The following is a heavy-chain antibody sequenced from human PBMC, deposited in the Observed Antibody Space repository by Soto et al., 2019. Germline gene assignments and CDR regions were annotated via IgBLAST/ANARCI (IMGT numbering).Heavy chain of an antibody. V-gene: IGHV3-23*01. CDR1: GFTFSSYA. Sequence: EVQLLESGGGLVQPGGSLRLSCAASGFTFSSYAMSWVRQAPGKGLEWVSATSGSGGSTYYADSVKGRFTISRDNSKNTLYLQMNSLRAEDTAVYYCAKDLTPHGSFDLDYWGQGTLVTVSS. J-gene: IGHJ4*02. CDR3: AKDLTPHGSFDLDY. CDR2: TSGSGGST. D-gene: IGHD6-25*01.